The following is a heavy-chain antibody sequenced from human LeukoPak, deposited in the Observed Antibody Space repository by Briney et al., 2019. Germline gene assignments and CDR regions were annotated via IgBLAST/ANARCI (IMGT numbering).Heavy chain of an antibody. CDR2: IYSGGST. CDR3: AREVGRPRYYFDY. D-gene: IGHD3-10*01. V-gene: IGHV3-66*01. CDR1: GFTVSSNY. Sequence: GGSLRLSCAASGFTVSSNYMSWVRQAPWKGLEWFSVIYSGGSTYYADSVKGRFTISRDNSKNTLYLQMNSLRAEDTAVYYCAREVGRPRYYFDYWGQGTLVTVSS. J-gene: IGHJ4*02.